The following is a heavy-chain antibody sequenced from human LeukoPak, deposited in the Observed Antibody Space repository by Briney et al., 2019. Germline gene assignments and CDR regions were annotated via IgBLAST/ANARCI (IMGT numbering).Heavy chain of an antibody. CDR2: IQQDGSEK. CDR3: ARKRGYGDYEGAFDI. J-gene: IGHJ3*02. Sequence: GGSLRLSCAASGFTFSSYWMIWVRQAPGKGLEWVANIQQDGSEKYYVDSVKGRFTISRDNAKNSLYLQMNSLRAEDTAVYYCARKRGYGDYEGAFDIWGQGTMVTVSS. CDR1: GFTFSSYW. D-gene: IGHD4-17*01. V-gene: IGHV3-7*05.